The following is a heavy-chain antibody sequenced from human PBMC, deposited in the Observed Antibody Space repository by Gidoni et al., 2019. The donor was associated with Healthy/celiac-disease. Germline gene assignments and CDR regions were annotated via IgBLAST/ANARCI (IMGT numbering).Heavy chain of an antibody. J-gene: IGHJ6*02. CDR1: GFTFSSYS. D-gene: IGHD6-6*01. CDR2: ISSSSSYI. Sequence: EVQLVESGGGLVKPGGSLSLSCAASGFTFSSYSMNWVRQAPGKGLEWVSSISSSSSYIYYADSVKGRFTISRDNAKNSLYLQMNSLRAEDTAVYYCARDSSSYYYYYGMDVWGQGTTVTVSS. V-gene: IGHV3-21*01. CDR3: ARDSSSYYYYYGMDV.